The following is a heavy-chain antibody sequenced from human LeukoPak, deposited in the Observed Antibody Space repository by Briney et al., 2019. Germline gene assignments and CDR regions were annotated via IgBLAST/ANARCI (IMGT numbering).Heavy chain of an antibody. CDR3: ASNTYYYDSSGYYPFEY. D-gene: IGHD3-22*01. V-gene: IGHV4-59*01. Sequence: PSETLSLTCTVSGGSISSYYWSWIRQPPGKGLEWIGYIYYSGSTNYNPSLKSRVTIPVDTSKNQSSLKLSSVTAADTAVYYCASNTYYYDSSGYYPFEYWGQGTLVTVSS. CDR2: IYYSGST. CDR1: GGSISSYY. J-gene: IGHJ4*02.